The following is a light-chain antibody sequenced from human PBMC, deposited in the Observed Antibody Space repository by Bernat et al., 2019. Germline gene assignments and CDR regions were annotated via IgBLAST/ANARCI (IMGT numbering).Light chain of an antibody. CDR2: DAS. V-gene: IGKV3-11*01. Sequence: EIVLTQSPATLSLSPGERATLSCRASQSVSSYLAWYQQKPGQAPRLLIYDASNGATGIPARFSGSGSGTDFTLTISSLEPEDFAVYYCQQRSNWPLTFGQGNKVEIK. CDR3: QQRSNWPLT. CDR1: QSVSSY. J-gene: IGKJ1*01.